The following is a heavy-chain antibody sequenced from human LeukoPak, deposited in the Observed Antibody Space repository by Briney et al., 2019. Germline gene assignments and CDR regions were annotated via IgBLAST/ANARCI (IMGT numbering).Heavy chain of an antibody. CDR3: AKAVRGSDWYYGMDV. CDR1: GFTFSSYG. V-gene: IGHV3-30*18. J-gene: IGHJ6*02. D-gene: IGHD6-19*01. CDR2: ISYDGSSK. Sequence: PGGSLRLSCAASGFTFSSYGMHWVRQAPGKGLEWVAVISYDGSSKYYADSVKGRFTISRDNSKNTLYLQMNSLRAEDTAVYYCAKAVRGSDWYYGMDVWGQGTTVTVSS.